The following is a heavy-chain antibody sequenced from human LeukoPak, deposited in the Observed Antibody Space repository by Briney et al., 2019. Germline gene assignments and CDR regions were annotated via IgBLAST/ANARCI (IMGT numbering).Heavy chain of an antibody. Sequence: PGGSLRLSCAASGFTFSSYSMNWVRQAPGKGLEWVATIWYDGSIQYYAESVRGRFTISRESSKNTLYLQMNSLRAEDTAVFYCARNDPGNFGMDVWGQGTTVIVSS. CDR3: ARNDPGNFGMDV. D-gene: IGHD1-7*01. CDR2: IWYDGSIQ. V-gene: IGHV3-33*08. CDR1: GFTFSSYS. J-gene: IGHJ6*02.